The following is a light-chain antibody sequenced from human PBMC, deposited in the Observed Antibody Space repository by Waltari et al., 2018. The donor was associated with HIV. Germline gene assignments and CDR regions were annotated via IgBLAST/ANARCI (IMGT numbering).Light chain of an antibody. Sequence: QSVLTQPPSASGTPGQRVTISCSGSSSNIGSYYVYWYQQLTGTAPKLLIYRNNQRPSGVPDRFSGSKSGTSASLAISGLRSEDEADYYCAAWTDSLSGVVFGGGTKLSVL. CDR3: AAWTDSLSGVV. CDR1: SSNIGSYY. V-gene: IGLV1-47*01. CDR2: RNN. J-gene: IGLJ2*01.